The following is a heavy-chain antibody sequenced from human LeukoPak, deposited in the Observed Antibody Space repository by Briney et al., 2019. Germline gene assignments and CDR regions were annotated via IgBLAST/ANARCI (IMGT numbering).Heavy chain of an antibody. D-gene: IGHD4-17*01. V-gene: IGHV4-39*07. CDR1: GGSISSSSYY. Sequence: SETLSLTCTVSGGSISSSSYYWGWIRQPPGKGLEWIGSIHYSGSTNYNPSLKSRVTISVDTSKNQFSLKLSSVTAADTAVYYCARYPTGYYYYMDVWDKGTTVTVSS. CDR3: ARYPTGYYYYMDV. CDR2: IHYSGST. J-gene: IGHJ6*03.